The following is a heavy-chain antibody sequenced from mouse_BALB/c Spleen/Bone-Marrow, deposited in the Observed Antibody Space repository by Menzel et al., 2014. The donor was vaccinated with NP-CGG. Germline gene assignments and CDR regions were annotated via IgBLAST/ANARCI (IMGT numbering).Heavy chain of an antibody. Sequence: QVQLKESGAELAKPGALVKMSCKASGYTFTSYWMHWIKQRPGQGLEWIGYITPSTGYIEYNQKFKDKATLTADKSSSTAYMQLSSLTSEDSAVYYCARPRFAYWGQGTLVTVSA. CDR1: GYTFTSYW. V-gene: IGHV1-7*01. J-gene: IGHJ3*01. CDR2: ITPSTGYI. CDR3: ARPRFAY.